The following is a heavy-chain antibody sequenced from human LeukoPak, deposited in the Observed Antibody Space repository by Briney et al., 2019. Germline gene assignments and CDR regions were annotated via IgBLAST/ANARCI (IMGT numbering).Heavy chain of an antibody. V-gene: IGHV3-30*02. J-gene: IGHJ3*02. D-gene: IGHD5-18*01. CDR1: GFTFSSYS. CDR3: AKDLLRGYSYGLDAFDI. Sequence: PGGSLRLSCAASGFTFSSYSMNWVRQAPGKGLEWVAFIRYDGSNKYYADSVKGRFTISRDNSKNTLYLQMNSLRAEDTAVYYCAKDLLRGYSYGLDAFDIWGQGTMVTVSS. CDR2: IRYDGSNK.